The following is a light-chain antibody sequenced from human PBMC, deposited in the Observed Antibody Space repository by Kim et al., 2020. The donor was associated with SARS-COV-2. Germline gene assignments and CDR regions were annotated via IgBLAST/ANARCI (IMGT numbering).Light chain of an antibody. V-gene: IGLV2-8*01. Sequence: QSALTQPPSASGSPGQSVTISCTGTSSDVGGYNYVSWYQQHPGKAPKLMIYEVSKRPSGVPDRFSGSKSGNTASLTVSGLQAEDEADYYCSSYAGSNNVGFGGG. CDR3: SSYAGSNNVG. J-gene: IGLJ2*01. CDR2: EVS. CDR1: SSDVGGYNY.